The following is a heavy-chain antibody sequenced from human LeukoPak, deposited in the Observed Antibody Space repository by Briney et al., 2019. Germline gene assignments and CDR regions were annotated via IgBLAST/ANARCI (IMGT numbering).Heavy chain of an antibody. CDR3: ARRQIYFDY. V-gene: IGHV4-4*09. Sequence: SETLSLTCTVSGGSLSSYFWSWLRQPPAKGLEWISYISTRGSTYNPSLKSRVTMSVDTSKNHFYLNLTSVTAADTAVYYCARRQIYFDYWGQGALVTVSS. CDR2: ISTRGST. J-gene: IGHJ4*02. CDR1: GGSLSSYF.